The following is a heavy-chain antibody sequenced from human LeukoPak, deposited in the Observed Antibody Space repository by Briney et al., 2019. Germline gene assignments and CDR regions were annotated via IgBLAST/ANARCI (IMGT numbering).Heavy chain of an antibody. CDR1: GYTFTHQW. V-gene: IGHV5-51*01. J-gene: IGHJ4*02. Sequence: RGESLKISCKASGYTFTHQWIGWVREKSGSGLEWMGIIYPRDSDTRYSPSFQGHVSISADTPINTASLEWSRLEASDTAIYYCARHSDVIGAIWGQGTLVTVSS. CDR2: IYPRDSDT. CDR3: ARHSDVIGAI. D-gene: IGHD3-10*01.